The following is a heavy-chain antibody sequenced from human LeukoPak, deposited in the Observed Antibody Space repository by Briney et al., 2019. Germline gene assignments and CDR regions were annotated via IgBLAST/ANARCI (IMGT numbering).Heavy chain of an antibody. CDR2: IKQDESEK. D-gene: IGHD1-26*01. J-gene: IGHJ4*02. CDR1: GFNFNNAW. V-gene: IGHV3-7*03. CDR3: ARDKIVGPTNFDN. Sequence: GGSLRLSCAASGFNFNNAWMNWVRQAPGKGPEWVANIKQDESEKYYVDSVKGRFTISRDNAKNSLYPQMNSLRAEDTAVYYCARDKIVGPTNFDNWGQGTLVTVSS.